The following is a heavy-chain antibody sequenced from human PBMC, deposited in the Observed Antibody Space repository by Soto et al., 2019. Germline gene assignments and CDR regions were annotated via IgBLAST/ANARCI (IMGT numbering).Heavy chain of an antibody. CDR3: ARDNRLAVAGKYYYAIDV. CDR2: IWYDGSNK. D-gene: IGHD6-19*01. Sequence: PGGSLRLSCAASGFTFSSYGMHWVRQAPGKGLEWVAVIWYDGSNKYYADSVKGRFTISRDNAKNSLYLQMNSLRAEDTAVYYCARDNRLAVAGKYYYAIDVWGQGTTVTVSS. V-gene: IGHV3-33*01. CDR1: GFTFSSYG. J-gene: IGHJ6*02.